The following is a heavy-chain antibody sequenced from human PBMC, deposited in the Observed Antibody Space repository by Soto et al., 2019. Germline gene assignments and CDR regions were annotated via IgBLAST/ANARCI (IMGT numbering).Heavy chain of an antibody. Sequence: GESLKISCKGSGYSFTSYWIGWVQGMAGKGLECMEIIYTSDSHTRHSPSTQGKDTTSADKSISTAYLQWSSLKASDTAMYYCARRTFGAFDIWGQGTMVTVSS. CDR2: IYTSDSHT. CDR3: ARRTFGAFDI. D-gene: IGHD1-1*01. V-gene: IGHV5-51*07. J-gene: IGHJ3*02. CDR1: GYSFTSYW.